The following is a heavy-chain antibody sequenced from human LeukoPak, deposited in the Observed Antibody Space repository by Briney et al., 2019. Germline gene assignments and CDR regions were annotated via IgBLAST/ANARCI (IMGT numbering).Heavy chain of an antibody. Sequence: GGSLRLSCVASGFAFSGSWMTWVRQAPGKGLEWVANMNPDGSGKYYVDSVKGRFTISRDNAKNSLYLQMNSLRAEDTAVYYCARDEVLFGGYDLGYWGQGTLVTVSS. CDR2: MNPDGSGK. CDR1: GFAFSGSW. D-gene: IGHD5-12*01. V-gene: IGHV3-7*01. CDR3: ARDEVLFGGYDLGY. J-gene: IGHJ4*02.